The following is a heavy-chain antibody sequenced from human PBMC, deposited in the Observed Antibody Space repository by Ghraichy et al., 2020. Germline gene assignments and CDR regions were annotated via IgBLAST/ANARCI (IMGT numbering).Heavy chain of an antibody. Sequence: GGSLRLSCAASGFTFSNAWMTWVRQAPGKGLEWVGRIKSKTDGGSTDYAAPVKGTFTISRDDSKHTLYLQMNSLKTEDTAVYYCAKDRYYDSSGYGHVYYYGMVAWGQGAPGTLSS. CDR3: AKDRYYDSSGYGHVYYYGMVA. CDR1: GFTFSNAW. CDR2: IKSKTDGGST. D-gene: IGHD3-22*01. J-gene: IGHJ6*01. V-gene: IGHV3-15*01.